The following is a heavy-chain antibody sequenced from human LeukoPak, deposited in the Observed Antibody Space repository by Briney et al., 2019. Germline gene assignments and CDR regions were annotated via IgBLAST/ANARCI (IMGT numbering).Heavy chain of an antibody. CDR2: IIPILGIA. J-gene: IGHJ4*02. Sequence: SVKVSCKASGGTFSSYAISWVRQAPGQGLEWMGRIIPILGIANYAQKFQGRVTITADKSTSTAYMELSSLRSEDTAVYYCARGLYSGIAGYYFDYWGQGTLVTVSS. CDR1: GGTFSSYA. D-gene: IGHD1-26*01. CDR3: ARGLYSGIAGYYFDY. V-gene: IGHV1-69*04.